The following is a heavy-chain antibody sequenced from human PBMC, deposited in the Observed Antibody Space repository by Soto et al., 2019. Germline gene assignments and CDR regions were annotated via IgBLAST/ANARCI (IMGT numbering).Heavy chain of an antibody. J-gene: IGHJ4*02. V-gene: IGHV3-30-3*01. Sequence: GGSLSLSCAASGFPFSSYAMHWVRQAPGKGLEWVSFISYDGSNKYYADSVKGRFTISRDNSKNTLYLQMNSLRAEDTAVYYCARDRSTIVVVPGYWGQGTLVTVSS. D-gene: IGHD3-22*01. CDR1: GFPFSSYA. CDR3: ARDRSTIVVVPGY. CDR2: ISYDGSNK.